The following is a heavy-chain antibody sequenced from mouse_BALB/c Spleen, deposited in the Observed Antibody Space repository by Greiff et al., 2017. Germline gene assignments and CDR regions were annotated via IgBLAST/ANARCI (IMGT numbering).Heavy chain of an antibody. V-gene: IGHV1-69*02. J-gene: IGHJ2*01. CDR1: GYTFTSYW. CDR2: IYPSDSYT. D-gene: IGHD2-12*01. Sequence: QVQLQQPGAELVRPGASVKLSCKASGYTFTSYWINWVKQRPGQGLEWIGNIYPSDSYTNYNQKFKDKATLTVDKSSSTAYMQLSSPTSEDSAVYYCTRDDAYFDYWGQGTTLTVSS. CDR3: TRDDAYFDY.